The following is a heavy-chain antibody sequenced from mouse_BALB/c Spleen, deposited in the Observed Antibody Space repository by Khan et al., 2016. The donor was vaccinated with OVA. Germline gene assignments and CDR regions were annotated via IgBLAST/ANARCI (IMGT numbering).Heavy chain of an antibody. J-gene: IGHJ3*01. Sequence: QIQLVQSGAELARPGASVKMSCKASGYTFTSYTIHWIKLRPGQGLEWIGYINPSNGYTNYNQKFKDKATLTADKSSTTAYMELSSLTSDDSALYNCVRDGAYHRNDDWFAYWGQGTLVTVSA. CDR2: INPSNGYT. D-gene: IGHD2-14*01. V-gene: IGHV1-4*01. CDR3: VRDGAYHRNDDWFAY. CDR1: GYTFTSYT.